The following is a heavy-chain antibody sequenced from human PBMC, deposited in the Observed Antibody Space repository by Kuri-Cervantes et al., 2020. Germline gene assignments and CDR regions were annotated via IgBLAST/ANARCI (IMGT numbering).Heavy chain of an antibody. CDR3: AKDRKGYYYYYMDV. J-gene: IGHJ6*03. V-gene: IGHV3-9*01. CDR2: ISWNSGSI. Sequence: GGSLRLSCAVSGFNFDDYGIHWVRQGPGKGLEWVSGISWNSGSIGYADSVKGRFTISRDNAKNSLYLQMNSLRAEDTALYYCAKDRKGYYYYYMDVWGKGTTVTVSS. CDR1: GFNFDDYG.